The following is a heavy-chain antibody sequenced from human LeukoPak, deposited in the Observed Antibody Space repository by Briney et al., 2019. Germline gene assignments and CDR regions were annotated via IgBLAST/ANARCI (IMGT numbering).Heavy chain of an antibody. Sequence: GGSLRLSCAASGFIVSSNHMSWVRQAPGKGLEWVSIIYSGADTYYADSVKGRFTVSRDNSKNTVHLQMNSLRAEDRAVYYCARGAAGGSGGIDYWGQGTLVTVSS. D-gene: IGHD3-16*01. J-gene: IGHJ4*02. CDR3: ARGAAGGSGGIDY. CDR2: IYSGADT. CDR1: GFIVSSNH. V-gene: IGHV3-53*01.